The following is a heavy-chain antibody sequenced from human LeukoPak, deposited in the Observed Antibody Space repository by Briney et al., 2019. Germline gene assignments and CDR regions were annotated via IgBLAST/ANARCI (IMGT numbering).Heavy chain of an antibody. Sequence: ASVKVSCKVSGYTLTELSMHWVRQAPGKGLEWMGGFDPEDGETIYAQKFQGRVTITRDTSASTAYMELSSLRSEDTAVYYCARGSSHYYGSGSSISPLDYWGQGTLVTVSS. J-gene: IGHJ4*02. CDR3: ARGSSHYYGSGSSISPLDY. CDR1: GYTLTELS. CDR2: FDPEDGET. V-gene: IGHV1-24*01. D-gene: IGHD3-10*01.